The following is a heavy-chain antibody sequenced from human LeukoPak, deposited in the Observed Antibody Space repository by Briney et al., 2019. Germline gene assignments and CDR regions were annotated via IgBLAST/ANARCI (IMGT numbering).Heavy chain of an antibody. CDR3: ARGTIFGVVNNWFDP. J-gene: IGHJ5*02. CDR1: GFTFSDYY. V-gene: IGHV3-11*04. CDR2: ISSSGSTI. D-gene: IGHD3-3*01. Sequence: SGGSLRLSRAASGFTFSDYYMSWIRQAPGKGLEWVSYISSSGSTIYYADSVKGRFTISRDNAKNSLYLQMNSLRAEDTAVYYCARGTIFGVVNNWFDPWGQGTLVTVSS.